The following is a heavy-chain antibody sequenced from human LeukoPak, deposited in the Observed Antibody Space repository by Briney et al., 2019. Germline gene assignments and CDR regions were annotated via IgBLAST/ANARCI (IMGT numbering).Heavy chain of an antibody. V-gene: IGHV3-53*01. CDR2: IYTGGIT. J-gene: IGHJ4*02. Sequence: GGSLRLSCAASGLTVSNNHMAWVREAPGKGLEWVSVIYTGGITYYADSVQGRFTIYRDNSKNTVYLQMNSLRVEDTALYYCARDNAPAGGGLDYWGQGTQVTVSS. D-gene: IGHD6-13*01. CDR1: GLTVSNNH. CDR3: ARDNAPAGGGLDY.